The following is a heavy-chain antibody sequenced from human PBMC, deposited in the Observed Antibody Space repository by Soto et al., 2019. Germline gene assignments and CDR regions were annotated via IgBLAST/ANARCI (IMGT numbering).Heavy chain of an antibody. V-gene: IGHV1-69*13. CDR3: ARDAGYCSSTSCYSNNWFDP. CDR2: IIPIFGTA. Sequence: ASVKVSCKASGGTFSSYDISWVRQAPGQGLEWMGGIIPIFGTANYAQKLQGRVTITADESTSTAYMELSSLRSEDTAVYYCARDAGYCSSTSCYSNNWFDPWGQGTLVTVSS. J-gene: IGHJ5*02. D-gene: IGHD2-2*03. CDR1: GGTFSSYD.